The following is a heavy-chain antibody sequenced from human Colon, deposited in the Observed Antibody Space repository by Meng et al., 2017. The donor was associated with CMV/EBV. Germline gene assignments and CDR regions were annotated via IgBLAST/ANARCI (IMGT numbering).Heavy chain of an antibody. CDR3: ARDPFIKAFDI. Sequence: GESLKISCAASGFTFSSHAMSWVRQAPGRGLEWVASIVTTGSAVYYADSVKGRFTISRDNAKNSLYLQMNSLRAEDTAVYYCARDPFIKAFDIWGQGTMVTVSS. J-gene: IGHJ3*02. CDR2: IVTTGSAV. V-gene: IGHV3-21*01. CDR1: GFTFSSHA.